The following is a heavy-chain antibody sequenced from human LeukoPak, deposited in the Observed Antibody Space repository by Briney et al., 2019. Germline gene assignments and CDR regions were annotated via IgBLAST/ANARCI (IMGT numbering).Heavy chain of an antibody. CDR3: AKYMYGNYYYGMDV. V-gene: IGHV3-74*01. D-gene: IGHD2-8*01. Sequence: GGSLRLSCVASGFTFSSYWMHLVRHAPGKGPVWVSRIYSDGSGISYADSVKGRFTISRDNSKSTLYLQMNSLRAEDTAVYYCAKYMYGNYYYGMDVWGQGTTVTVSS. CDR2: IYSDGSGI. CDR1: GFTFSSYW. J-gene: IGHJ6*02.